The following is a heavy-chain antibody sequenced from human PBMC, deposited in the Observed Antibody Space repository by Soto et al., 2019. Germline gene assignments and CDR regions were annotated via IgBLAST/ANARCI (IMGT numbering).Heavy chain of an antibody. V-gene: IGHV4-38-2*02. Sequence: LSLTCRVSGSSITNSFYLGWIRQSPEKGLEWIGSISHTGRTSYNPSLKSRVSISVDTSKNQFSLTLTSVTAADTAVYYCARDPANLALAVAYFDSWGQGTLVTVSS. D-gene: IGHD2-15*01. CDR2: ISHTGRT. CDR1: GSSITNSFY. J-gene: IGHJ4*02. CDR3: ARDPANLALAVAYFDS.